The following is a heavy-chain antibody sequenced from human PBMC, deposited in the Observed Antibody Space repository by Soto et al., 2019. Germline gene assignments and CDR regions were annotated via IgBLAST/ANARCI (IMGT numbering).Heavy chain of an antibody. CDR2: IYPGDSDT. V-gene: IGHV5-51*01. D-gene: IGHD3-10*01. Sequence: GESLKISCKGSGYTFTDYWIGWVRQMPGKGLEWMGIIYPGDSDTRYSLSFEGQVTISADKSISTAWLQWSSLKASDTAMDYCARQRSGGLDVWGQGTTVTVSS. CDR1: GYTFTDYW. CDR3: ARQRSGGLDV. J-gene: IGHJ6*02.